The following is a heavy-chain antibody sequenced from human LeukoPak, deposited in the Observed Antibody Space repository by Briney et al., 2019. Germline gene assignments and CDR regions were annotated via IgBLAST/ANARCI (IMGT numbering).Heavy chain of an antibody. J-gene: IGHJ4*02. CDR2: INPSGGST. CDR1: GYTFTSYY. D-gene: IGHD3-10*01. Sequence: ASVKVSCKASGYTFTSYYTHWVRQAPGQGLEWMGIINPSGGSTSYAQKFQGRVTMTRDTPTSTVYMELSSLRSEDTAVYYCARGSYGSGSYLVKDGDYWGQGTLVTVSS. V-gene: IGHV1-46*01. CDR3: ARGSYGSGSYLVKDGDY.